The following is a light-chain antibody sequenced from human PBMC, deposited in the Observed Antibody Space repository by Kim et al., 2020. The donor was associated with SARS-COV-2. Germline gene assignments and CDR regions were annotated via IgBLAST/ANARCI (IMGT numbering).Light chain of an antibody. CDR2: SDN. V-gene: IGLV1-44*01. Sequence: GQRVTISCSGTRANMGSQTVNWYQQVPGTAPKLLIHSDNQRPSGGPDRFSGSKSGTSASRAISGLQSEDEADYYWATWDDSLNGWVLGGGTQLTVL. CDR1: RANMGSQT. J-gene: IGLJ3*02. CDR3: ATWDDSLNGWV.